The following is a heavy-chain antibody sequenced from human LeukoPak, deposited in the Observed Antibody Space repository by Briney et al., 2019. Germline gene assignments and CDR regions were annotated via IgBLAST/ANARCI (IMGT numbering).Heavy chain of an antibody. V-gene: IGHV3-11*01. J-gene: IGHJ6*02. CDR1: GFTFSDYY. CDR2: ISSSGSTI. CDR3: AGSSSFYYYGMDV. D-gene: IGHD6-6*01. Sequence: LGGSLRLSCAASGFTFSDYYMSWIRQAPGKGRGWVSYISSSGSTIYYADSVKGRFTISRDNAKNSLYLQMNSLRAEDTAVYYCAGSSSFYYYGMDVWGQGTTVTVSS.